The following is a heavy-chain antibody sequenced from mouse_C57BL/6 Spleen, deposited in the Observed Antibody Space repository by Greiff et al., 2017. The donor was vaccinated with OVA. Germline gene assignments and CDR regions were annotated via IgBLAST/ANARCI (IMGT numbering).Heavy chain of an antibody. Sequence: EVQRVESGGGLVKPGGSLKLSCAASGFTFSDYGMHWVRQAPEKGLEWVAYISSVSSTIYYADTVKGRFTISRDNAKNTLFLQMTSLRSEDTAMYYWAESNLRGRFAYWGQGTRGTVSA. CDR3: AESNLRGRFAY. V-gene: IGHV5-17*01. D-gene: IGHD2-5*01. CDR2: ISSVSSTI. J-gene: IGHJ3*01. CDR1: GFTFSDYG.